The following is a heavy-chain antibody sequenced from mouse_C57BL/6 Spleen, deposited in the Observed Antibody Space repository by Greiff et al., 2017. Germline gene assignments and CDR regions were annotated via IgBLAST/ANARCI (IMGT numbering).Heavy chain of an antibody. Sequence: EVKLEESGPGLVKPSQSLSLTCSVTGYSITSGYYWNWIRQFPGNKLEWMGYISYDGSNNYNPSLKNRISITRDTSKNQFFLKLNSVTTEDTATYYCAREDYSNVLGRGFDYWGQGTTLTVSS. J-gene: IGHJ2*01. V-gene: IGHV3-6*01. CDR2: ISYDGSN. D-gene: IGHD2-5*01. CDR1: GYSITSGYY. CDR3: AREDYSNVLGRGFDY.